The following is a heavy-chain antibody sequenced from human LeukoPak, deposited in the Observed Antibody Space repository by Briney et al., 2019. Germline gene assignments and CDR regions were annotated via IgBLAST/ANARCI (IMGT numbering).Heavy chain of an antibody. CDR3: ARSGAAVGTGLWDY. V-gene: IGHV4-31*03. D-gene: IGHD6-13*01. Sequence: SETLSLTCTVSGGSISSGDYYWSWIRQHPGKGLEWIGDIYYSGSSDYNPALKSRLTISVDTSKNQFSLKLSSVTAADTAVYYCARSGAAVGTGLWDYWGQGTLATVSS. CDR2: IYYSGSS. CDR1: GGSISSGDYY. J-gene: IGHJ4*02.